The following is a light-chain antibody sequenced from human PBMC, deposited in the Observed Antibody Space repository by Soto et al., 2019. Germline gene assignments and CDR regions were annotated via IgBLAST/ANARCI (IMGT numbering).Light chain of an antibody. J-gene: IGKJ4*01. V-gene: IGKV3-20*01. CDR3: QQYGSSRLT. CDR1: QSVSSSY. Sequence: EIVLTQSPGTLSLSPGERGTLSCRASQSVSSSYFAWYQQKPGQAPRLLIYGASTRATGIPDRFSGSGSGTDFTLTISRLEPEDFAVYYCQQYGSSRLTFGGGTKVEIK. CDR2: GAS.